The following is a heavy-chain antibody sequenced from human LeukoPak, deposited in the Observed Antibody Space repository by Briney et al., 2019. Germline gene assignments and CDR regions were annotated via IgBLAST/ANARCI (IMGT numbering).Heavy chain of an antibody. J-gene: IGHJ4*02. V-gene: IGHV3-7*03. D-gene: IGHD3-3*01. CDR1: GFTFGKYW. CDR2: LKLDGSEK. Sequence: GGSLRLSCVASGFTFGKYWMSWVRQAPGKGLEWVANLKLDGSEKNYVDSVKGRFTISRDNTKNSLYLQMNSLRVEDTAVFYCARDQYDTWSRRGNFDSWGQGTLVIVSS. CDR3: ARDQYDTWSRRGNFDS.